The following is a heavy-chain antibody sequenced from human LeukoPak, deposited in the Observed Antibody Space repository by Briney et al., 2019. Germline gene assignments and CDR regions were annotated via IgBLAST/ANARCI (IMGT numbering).Heavy chain of an antibody. J-gene: IGHJ4*01. Sequence: SETLSLTCTVSGGSISSYYWSWIRQPPGKGLEWIGYIHYSGSTNYNPSLKSRVTISVDTSKNQFSLKLSSVTAADTAVYYCARGTYYYDSSGYPDYWGQEPWSPSPQ. D-gene: IGHD3-22*01. V-gene: IGHV4-59*01. CDR1: GGSISSYY. CDR2: IHYSGST. CDR3: ARGTYYYDSSGYPDY.